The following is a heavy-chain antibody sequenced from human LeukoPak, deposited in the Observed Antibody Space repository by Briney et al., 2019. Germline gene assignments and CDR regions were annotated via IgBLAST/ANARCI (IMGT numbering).Heavy chain of an antibody. J-gene: IGHJ6*03. V-gene: IGHV4-59*01. D-gene: IGHD3-22*01. CDR2: IYYSGST. Sequence: SETLSLTCTVSGGSISSYSWSWIWQPPGKGLEWIGYIYYSGSTNYNPSLKSRVSMSVDTSKNQFSLRLTSVTAADTAVYYCARGSIAYYYMDVWGKGTTVTISS. CDR1: GGSISSYS. CDR3: ARGSIAYYYMDV.